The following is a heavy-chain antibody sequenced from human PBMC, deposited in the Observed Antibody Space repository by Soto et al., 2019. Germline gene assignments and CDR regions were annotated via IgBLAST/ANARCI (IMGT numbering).Heavy chain of an antibody. D-gene: IGHD5-12*01. Sequence: GGSLRLSCAASGFTFSSYAMSWVRQAPGKGLEWVSGISGSGGSTYYADSVKGRFTISRDNSKNALYLQMNSLRAEDTAVYYCAREIWNGYKSYDYWGQGALVTVSS. CDR2: ISGSGGST. J-gene: IGHJ4*02. CDR3: AREIWNGYKSYDY. V-gene: IGHV3-23*01. CDR1: GFTFSSYA.